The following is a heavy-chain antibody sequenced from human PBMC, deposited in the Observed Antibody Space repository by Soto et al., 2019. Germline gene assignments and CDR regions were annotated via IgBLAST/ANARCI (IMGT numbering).Heavy chain of an antibody. CDR3: ARDRGFSGSSFDFQH. CDR2: ISGYNGNT. J-gene: IGHJ1*01. CDR1: GYTFTSYG. D-gene: IGHD3-22*01. Sequence: GASVKVSCKASGYTFTSYGISWVREAPGQGLEWMGWISGYNGNTNYEQKVQGRVTMTTDTSTSTAYMELRSLRSDDTAVYYCARDRGFSGSSFDFQHWGQGTLVTSPQ. V-gene: IGHV1-18*04.